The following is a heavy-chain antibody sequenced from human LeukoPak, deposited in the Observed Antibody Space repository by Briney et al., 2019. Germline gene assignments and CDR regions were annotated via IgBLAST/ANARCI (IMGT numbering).Heavy chain of an antibody. J-gene: IGHJ3*01. Sequence: SETLSLTCSVSGDSISSYYWSWIRQPPGKGLEWIGYIYFSENTNYNPSLKSRVSVSVDASKNQFSLNLRSVTAADTAVYYCARYGSGAYTLDVWGQGTMVTVSS. CDR2: IYFSENT. CDR1: GDSISSYY. V-gene: IGHV4-59*01. D-gene: IGHD3-10*01. CDR3: ARYGSGAYTLDV.